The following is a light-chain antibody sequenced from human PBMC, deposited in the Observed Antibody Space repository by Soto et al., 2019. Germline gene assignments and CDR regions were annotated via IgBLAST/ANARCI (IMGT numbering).Light chain of an antibody. CDR3: QQYKSYSPT. CDR1: QSISNC. J-gene: IGKJ1*01. CDR2: TAS. V-gene: IGKV1-5*03. Sequence: DTQMTQSPSTLSASVGDRVTITCRASQSISNCLAWYQQRPGRAPNLLIHTASTLKSGVPSRFSGSGSGTEFTLTISSLQPDDFATYSCQQYKSYSPTFGQGTKVEI.